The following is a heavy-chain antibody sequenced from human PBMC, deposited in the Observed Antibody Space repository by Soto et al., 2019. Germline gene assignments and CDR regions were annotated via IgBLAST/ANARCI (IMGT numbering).Heavy chain of an antibody. Sequence: PGGSLSLSCSASGFTFSTYALSWVRQAPGKGLEWVSAITGSGDSTSYADSVKGRFTISRDNSKHTLFLQMDSLRAEDTGVYYCAKDFTIFGVIIMGLLFDSWGQGTLVTVSS. CDR1: GFTFSTYA. CDR2: ITGSGDST. V-gene: IGHV3-23*01. D-gene: IGHD3-3*01. CDR3: AKDFTIFGVIIMGLLFDS. J-gene: IGHJ4*02.